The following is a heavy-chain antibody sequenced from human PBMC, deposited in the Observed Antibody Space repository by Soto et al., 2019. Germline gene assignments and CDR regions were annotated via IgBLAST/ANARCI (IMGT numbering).Heavy chain of an antibody. CDR2: IYYSGST. V-gene: IGHV4-39*01. D-gene: IGHD3-10*01. J-gene: IGHJ4*02. CDR3: ARSAVLLWFGLSACDY. Sequence: SETLSLTCTVSGGSISSSSYYWGWIRQPPGKGLEWIGSIYYSGSTYYNPSLKSRVTISVDTSKNQFSLKLSSVTAADTAVYYCARSAVLLWFGLSACDYWGQGTLGTVSS. CDR1: GGSISSSSYY.